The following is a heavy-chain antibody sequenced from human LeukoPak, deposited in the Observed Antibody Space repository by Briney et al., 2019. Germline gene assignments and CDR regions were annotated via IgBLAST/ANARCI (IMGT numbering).Heavy chain of an antibody. Sequence: PSETLSLTCAVYGGSFSGYYWSWIRQPPGKGLEWIGEINHSGSTNYNPSLKSRVTISVDTSKNQFSLKLSSVTAAGTAVYYCASLMGVGYCSSTSCYDVDYWGQGTLVTVSS. CDR2: INHSGST. J-gene: IGHJ4*02. V-gene: IGHV4-34*01. D-gene: IGHD2-2*03. CDR1: GGSFSGYY. CDR3: ASLMGVGYCSSTSCYDVDY.